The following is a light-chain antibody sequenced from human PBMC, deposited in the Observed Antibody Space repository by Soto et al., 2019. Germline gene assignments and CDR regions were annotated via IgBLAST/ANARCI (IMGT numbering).Light chain of an antibody. Sequence: EIVMTQSPATLSVSPGERATLSCRASQGVRTNLAWYQQKPDRAPRLLIYGASTRATDIPARFSGSGSGTEFTLTISSLQSEDFGVYYCQQSETWPHTFGQGTKLEIK. CDR3: QQSETWPHT. CDR2: GAS. V-gene: IGKV3-15*01. CDR1: QGVRTN. J-gene: IGKJ2*01.